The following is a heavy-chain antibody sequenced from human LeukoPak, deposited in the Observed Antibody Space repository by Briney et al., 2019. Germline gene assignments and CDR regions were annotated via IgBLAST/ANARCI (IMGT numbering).Heavy chain of an antibody. V-gene: IGHV4-59*06. CDR1: GGSISSYY. CDR3: ARVVWFGELRGTDV. CDR2: IYYSGST. Sequence: SETLSLTCTVSGGSISSYYWSWIRQHPGKGLEWIGYIYYSGSTYYNPSLKSRVTISVDTSKNQFSLKLSSVTAADTAVYYCARVVWFGELRGTDVWGQGTTVTVSS. J-gene: IGHJ6*02. D-gene: IGHD3-10*01.